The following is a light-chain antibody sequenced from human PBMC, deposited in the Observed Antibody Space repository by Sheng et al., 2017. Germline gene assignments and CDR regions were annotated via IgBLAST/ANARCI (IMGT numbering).Light chain of an antibody. CDR1: QSVTSSY. CDR3: QQCGTSPQAIT. Sequence: EIVLTQSPGTLSLSPGERAALSCRASQSVTSSYLAWYQQKPGQAPRLLVYGASSRATGIPDRFSGSGSGTDFTLTISRLEPEDFAVYYCQQCGTSPQAITFGQGTRLEMK. V-gene: IGKV3-20*01. CDR2: GAS. J-gene: IGKJ5*01.